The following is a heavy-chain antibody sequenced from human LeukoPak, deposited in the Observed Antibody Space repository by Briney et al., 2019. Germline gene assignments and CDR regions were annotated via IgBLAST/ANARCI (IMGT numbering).Heavy chain of an antibody. Sequence: GGSLRLSCAASGFKFEDYAMHWVRHAPGKGLEWVSSITWNTFRIGYAASVKGRFTISRDNAKNSLYLQMNSLRAEDTALYYCAKDRSVWVADTQYYGMDVWGQGTTVTVSS. J-gene: IGHJ6*01. CDR2: ITWNTFRI. CDR1: GFKFEDYA. D-gene: IGHD3-10*01. V-gene: IGHV3-9*01. CDR3: AKDRSVWVADTQYYGMDV.